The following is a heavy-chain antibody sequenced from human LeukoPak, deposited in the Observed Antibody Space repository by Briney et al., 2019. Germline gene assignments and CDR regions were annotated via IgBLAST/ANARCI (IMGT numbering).Heavy chain of an antibody. CDR3: ARQVRRGYCSSTSCYATLPPKPRGVWFDP. V-gene: IGHV4-34*01. Sequence: SETLSLKCAVYAGSFSGYYWGWIRQPPGKGLEWIGEVNHSGTTNYKPSLKSRVTISVDTSKKQFSLKLSSVTAADTAVYYCARQVRRGYCSSTSCYATLPPKPRGVWFDPWGQGTLVTVSS. CDR2: VNHSGTT. CDR1: AGSFSGYY. J-gene: IGHJ5*02. D-gene: IGHD2-2*01.